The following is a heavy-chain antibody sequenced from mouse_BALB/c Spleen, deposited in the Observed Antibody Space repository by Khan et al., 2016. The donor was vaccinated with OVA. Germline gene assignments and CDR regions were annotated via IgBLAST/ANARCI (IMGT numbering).Heavy chain of an antibody. CDR3: TRPAYDGYYGY. Sequence: QVQLQQPGPELVRPGVSVKISCKGSGYTFTDYALHRVKQSHAKSLEWIGLISTYSGNTNYKQKFKGKATMTVDKYSSTVYMELARLTSEHSDLYFCTRPAYDGYYGYWGQGTTLTVSS. J-gene: IGHJ2*01. CDR1: GYTFTDYA. D-gene: IGHD2-3*01. CDR2: ISTYSGNT. V-gene: IGHV1S137*01.